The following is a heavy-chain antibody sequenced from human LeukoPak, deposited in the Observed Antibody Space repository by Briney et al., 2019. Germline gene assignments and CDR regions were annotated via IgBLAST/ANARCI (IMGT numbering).Heavy chain of an antibody. Sequence: GGPLRLSCAASGFIFRNYAMSWVRQAPGKGLEWVSAITGSGDTTYYADSVKGRFTISRDNSKNTLYVEMNTLRAEDTAVYYCAKWGDYDILTGYYVSDFWGQGTLVTVSS. J-gene: IGHJ4*02. D-gene: IGHD3-9*01. V-gene: IGHV3-23*01. CDR1: GFIFRNYA. CDR2: ITGSGDTT. CDR3: AKWGDYDILTGYYVSDF.